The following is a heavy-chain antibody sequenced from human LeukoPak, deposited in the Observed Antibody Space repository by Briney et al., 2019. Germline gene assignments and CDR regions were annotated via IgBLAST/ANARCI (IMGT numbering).Heavy chain of an antibody. CDR3: VGDYVWGTYDPDY. CDR1: GFTFSSYW. V-gene: IGHV3-7*01. J-gene: IGHJ4*02. Sequence: GGSLRLSCAASGFTFSSYWMSWFRQIPGKGLEWLGNIKTDGSEKYYLDSVRGRFTISRDNAKNSLFLQMNSLRGEDTAVYYWVGDYVWGTYDPDYWGQGTLVTVTS. CDR2: IKTDGSEK. D-gene: IGHD3-16*01.